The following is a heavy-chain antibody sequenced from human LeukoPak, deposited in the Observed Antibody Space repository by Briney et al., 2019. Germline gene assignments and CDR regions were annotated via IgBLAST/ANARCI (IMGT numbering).Heavy chain of an antibody. CDR3: ARVRGRWLQFLDY. CDR2: ISSNGGST. V-gene: IGHV3-64*01. CDR1: GFTFSSYA. J-gene: IGHJ4*02. D-gene: IGHD5-12*01. Sequence: GGSLRLSCAVSGFTFSSYAMHWVRQAPGKGLEYVSAISSNGGSTYYANSVKGRFTISRDNSKNTLYLQMGSLRAEDMAVYYCARVRGRWLQFLDYWGQGTLVTVSS.